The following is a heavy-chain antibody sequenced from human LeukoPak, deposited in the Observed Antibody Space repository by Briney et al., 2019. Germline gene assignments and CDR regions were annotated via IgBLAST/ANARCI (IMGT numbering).Heavy chain of an antibody. CDR3: ARQTSGYSGYDYLANYYYGMDV. D-gene: IGHD5-12*01. Sequence: GGSLRLSCAASGFTFSSYEMNWVRQAPGKGLEWVSYISSSGSTIYYADSVKGRFTISRDNAKNSLYLQMDSLRAEDTAVYYCARQTSGYSGYDYLANYYYGMDVWGQGTTVTVSS. V-gene: IGHV3-48*03. J-gene: IGHJ6*02. CDR2: ISSSGSTI. CDR1: GFTFSSYE.